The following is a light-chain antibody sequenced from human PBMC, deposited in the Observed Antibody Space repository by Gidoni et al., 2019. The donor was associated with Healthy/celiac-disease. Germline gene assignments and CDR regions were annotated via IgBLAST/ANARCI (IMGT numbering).Light chain of an antibody. CDR3: QQYYSYPHT. V-gene: IGKV1-8*01. J-gene: IGKJ4*01. CDR2: AAS. CDR1: QGISSY. Sequence: AIRITQSPSSLSASTGDRVTITCRASQGISSYLAWYQQKPGKAPKLLIYAASTLQSGVPSRFSGSGSGTDFTLTISCLQSEDFATYYCQQYYSYPHTFGGXTKVEIK.